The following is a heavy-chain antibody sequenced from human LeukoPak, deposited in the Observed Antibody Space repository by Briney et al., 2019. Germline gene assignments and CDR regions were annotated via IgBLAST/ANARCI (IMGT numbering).Heavy chain of an antibody. D-gene: IGHD6-13*01. J-gene: IGHJ6*02. CDR1: GFIFSSYS. V-gene: IGHV3-23*01. CDR2: ITGSGGNT. Sequence: GGSLRLSCEASGFIFSSYSMSWVRQAPGKGLEWVSVITGSGGNTYYADSVKGRFTISKDKSKNTVYLQMSSLRVDDTAVYYCAKAASSSWPSYYYGMDVWGQGTTVTVSS. CDR3: AKAASSSWPSYYYGMDV.